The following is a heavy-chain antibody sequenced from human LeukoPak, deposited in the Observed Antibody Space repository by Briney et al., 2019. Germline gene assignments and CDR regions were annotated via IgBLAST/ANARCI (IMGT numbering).Heavy chain of an antibody. CDR3: ARERRSGYYYGMDV. V-gene: IGHV4-59*01. J-gene: IGHJ6*02. CDR1: GGSISSYY. Sequence: PSETLSLTCTVSGGSISSYYWSWIRQPPGKGLEWIGYIYYSGSTNYNPSLKSRVTISVDTSKNQFSLKLGSVTAADTAVYYCARERRSGYYYGMDVWGQGTTVTVSS. D-gene: IGHD2-15*01. CDR2: IYYSGST.